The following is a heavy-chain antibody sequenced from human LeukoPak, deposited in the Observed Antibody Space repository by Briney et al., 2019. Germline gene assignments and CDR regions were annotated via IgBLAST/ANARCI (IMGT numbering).Heavy chain of an antibody. D-gene: IGHD1-1*01. CDR3: AREEERRWSPFDY. CDR1: GFTFSSYS. Sequence: AGGSLRLSCAASGFTFSSYSMNWVRQAPGKGLEWVSYISSSSSTIYYADSVKGRFTISRDNAKNSLYLQMNSLRAEDTAVYYCAREEERRWSPFDYWGQGTLVTVSS. V-gene: IGHV3-48*01. J-gene: IGHJ4*02. CDR2: ISSSSSTI.